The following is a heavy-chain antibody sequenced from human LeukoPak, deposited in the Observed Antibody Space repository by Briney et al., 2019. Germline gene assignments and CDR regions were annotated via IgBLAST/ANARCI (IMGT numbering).Heavy chain of an antibody. CDR2: ISGSGGST. CDR1: GFTFSSYA. CDR3: AKDLELRFLEWLRPFDY. V-gene: IGHV3-23*01. D-gene: IGHD3-3*01. J-gene: IGHJ4*02. Sequence: GGSLRLSCAASGFTFSSYAMSSVRQAPGKGLEWVSAISGSGGSTYYADSVKGRFTISRDNSKNTLYLQMNSLRAEDTAVYYCAKDLELRFLEWLRPFDYWGQGTLVTVSS.